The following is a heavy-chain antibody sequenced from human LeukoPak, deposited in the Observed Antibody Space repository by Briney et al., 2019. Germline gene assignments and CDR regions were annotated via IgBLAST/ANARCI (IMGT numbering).Heavy chain of an antibody. CDR1: GSPFTSYW. Sequence: GESLKISFKGLGSPFTSYWIGWGRRRPGKGGEGMGIIYPGDSVTRYSPSFQGQVTISADKSISTAYLQWSSLKASDTAMYYCARRGDGYNLNFDYWGQGTLVTVSS. D-gene: IGHD5-24*01. J-gene: IGHJ4*02. CDR2: IYPGDSVT. V-gene: IGHV5-51*01. CDR3: ARRGDGYNLNFDY.